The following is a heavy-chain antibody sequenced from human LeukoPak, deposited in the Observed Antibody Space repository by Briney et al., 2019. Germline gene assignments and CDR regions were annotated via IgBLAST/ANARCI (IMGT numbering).Heavy chain of an antibody. D-gene: IGHD3-10*01. CDR3: ARDQGSGINYYYYYMDV. CDR1: GFTFSSYW. Sequence: GGSLRLSCAASGFTFSSYWMSWVRQAPGKGLEWVANIKQDGSEKYYVDSVKGRFTISRDNAKNSLYLQMNSLRAVDTAVYYCARDQGSGINYYYYYMDVWGKGTTVTVSS. V-gene: IGHV3-7*01. J-gene: IGHJ6*03. CDR2: IKQDGSEK.